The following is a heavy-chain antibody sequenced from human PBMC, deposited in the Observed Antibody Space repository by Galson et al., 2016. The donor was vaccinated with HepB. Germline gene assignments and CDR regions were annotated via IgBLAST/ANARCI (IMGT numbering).Heavy chain of an antibody. CDR2: ISGYNGDT. CDR1: GYIFSTYN. Sequence: SVKVSCKASGYIFSTYNINWVRQAPGQGLEWMGWISGYNGDTRYAQEFQGRVTLTTDTSTSTAYMELRSPISDDTAVYYCARGGGDYTLDNWGQGTLVTVSS. J-gene: IGHJ4*02. V-gene: IGHV1-18*01. D-gene: IGHD4-17*01. CDR3: ARGGGDYTLDN.